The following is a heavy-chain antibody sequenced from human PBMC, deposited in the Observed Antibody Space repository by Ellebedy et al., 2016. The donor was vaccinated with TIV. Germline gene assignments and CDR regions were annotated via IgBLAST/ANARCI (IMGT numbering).Heavy chain of an antibody. CDR3: ARKPGSLLLAWFDP. Sequence: SETLSLXXAVYGGSFSGYYWSWIRQPPGKGLEWIGEINHSGSTNYNPSLKSRVTISVDTSKNQFSLKLSSVTAADTAVYYCARKPGSLLLAWFDPWGQGTLVTVSS. CDR2: INHSGST. J-gene: IGHJ5*02. D-gene: IGHD1-14*01. V-gene: IGHV4-34*01. CDR1: GGSFSGYY.